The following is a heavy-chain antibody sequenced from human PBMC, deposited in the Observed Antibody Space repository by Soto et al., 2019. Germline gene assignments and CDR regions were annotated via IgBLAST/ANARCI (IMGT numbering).Heavy chain of an antibody. V-gene: IGHV4-34*01. CDR3: VRTGSSWYGDYFDY. D-gene: IGHD6-13*01. J-gene: IGHJ4*02. CDR2: INHSGST. Sequence: QVQLQQWGAGLLKPSETLSLTCAVYGGSFSGYYWSWIRQPPGKGLEWIGEINHSGSTNYNPSLKSRVTISVDTSKNQFSLKLSSVTAADTAVYYCVRTGSSWYGDYFDYWGQGTLVTVSS. CDR1: GGSFSGYY.